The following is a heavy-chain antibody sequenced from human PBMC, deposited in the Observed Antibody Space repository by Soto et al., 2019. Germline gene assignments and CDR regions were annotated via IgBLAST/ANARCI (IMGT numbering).Heavy chain of an antibody. J-gene: IGHJ6*02. CDR3: ARAGCDGGSCYTLVGLRYGMDV. Sequence: QVQLVESGGGVVQPGRSQRLSCAASGFTFSSYAMYWVRQAPGKGLERVAVISYDGNNKYYADSVKGRFTISRDNSKNPLYLQMNSLRAEDTAVYYCARAGCDGGSCYTLVGLRYGMDVWVQGTTVTVSS. V-gene: IGHV3-30-3*01. CDR1: GFTFSSYA. D-gene: IGHD2-15*01. CDR2: ISYDGNNK.